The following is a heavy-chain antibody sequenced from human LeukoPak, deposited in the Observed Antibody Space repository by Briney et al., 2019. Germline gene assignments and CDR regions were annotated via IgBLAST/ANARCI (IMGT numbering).Heavy chain of an antibody. CDR2: TWYDGTKK. CDR1: EFSISSYA. CDR3: ARATGSPYFDY. Sequence: GGSLRLSCAASEFSISSYAMHWVRQAPGKGLEWVAVTWYDGTKKYYADSVKGRFTISRDNAKNSLYLQVNSLRAEDTAVYYCARATGSPYFDYWGQGTLVTVSS. V-gene: IGHV3-33*01. D-gene: IGHD4-17*01. J-gene: IGHJ4*02.